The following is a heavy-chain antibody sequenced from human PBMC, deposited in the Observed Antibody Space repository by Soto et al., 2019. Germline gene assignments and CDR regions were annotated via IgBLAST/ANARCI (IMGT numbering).Heavy chain of an antibody. CDR3: ARSRGPTPVGY. CDR1: GFPFSSYS. CDR2: ISGSSSTI. D-gene: IGHD2-2*02. Sequence: EVQLVESGGGLVQPGGSLRLSCAASGFPFSSYSMNWVRQAPGKGLEWVSYISGSSSTIYYADSVPGRFTISIDNAKNSLCLHMDSLREEEPAVYYCARSRGPTPVGYRGQGTLVAVSS. J-gene: IGHJ4*02. V-gene: IGHV3-48*02.